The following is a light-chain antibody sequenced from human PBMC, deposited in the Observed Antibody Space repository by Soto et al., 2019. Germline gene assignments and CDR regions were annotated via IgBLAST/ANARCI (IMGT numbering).Light chain of an antibody. V-gene: IGLV2-14*01. CDR2: DVT. CDR1: SSDVGGYNF. J-gene: IGLJ1*01. CDR3: SSYTSSSTLGV. Sequence: QSVLTQPASESVSPGQSIISSCTGTSSDVGGYNFVSWYQQHPGKAPKLMIYDVTDRPSGVSNRFSGSKSGNTASLTISGLQAEDEADYYCSSYTSSSTLGVFGTGTKVTVL.